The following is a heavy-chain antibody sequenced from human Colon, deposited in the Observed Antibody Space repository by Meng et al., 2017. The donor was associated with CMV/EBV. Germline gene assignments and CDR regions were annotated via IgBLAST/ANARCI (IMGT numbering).Heavy chain of an antibody. V-gene: IGHV4-59*01. J-gene: IGHJ6*02. Sequence: SETLSLTCTVSGDSINNYYWSWIRQPPGKGLEWIAYIYYTGSANYNPSLKSRVTISVDTSKNQFSLKLTSVIAADTAVYYCAKDLVREIVPAALVLDVWGQGTTVTVSS. CDR2: IYYTGSA. CDR1: GDSINNYY. D-gene: IGHD2-2*01. CDR3: AKDLVREIVPAALVLDV.